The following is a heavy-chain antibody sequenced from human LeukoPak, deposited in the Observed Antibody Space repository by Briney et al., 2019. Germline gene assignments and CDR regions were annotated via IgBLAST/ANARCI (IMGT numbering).Heavy chain of an antibody. J-gene: IGHJ4*02. CDR2: IYTSGST. Sequence: PSETLSLTCTVSGGSISSYYWSWIRQPAGKGLEWIGRIYTSGSTRYNPSLKSRVTMSIDTSKNQFSLKLSSVTAADTAVYFCARVRYGYGLGAFDYWGQGTLVTVSS. CDR1: GGSISSYY. D-gene: IGHD5-18*01. CDR3: ARVRYGYGLGAFDY. V-gene: IGHV4-4*07.